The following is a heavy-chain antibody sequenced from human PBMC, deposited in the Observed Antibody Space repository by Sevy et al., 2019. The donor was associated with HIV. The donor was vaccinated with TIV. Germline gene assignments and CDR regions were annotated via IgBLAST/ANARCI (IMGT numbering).Heavy chain of an antibody. CDR2: IKQDGSDK. CDR1: GFTFSDYW. J-gene: IGHJ4*02. D-gene: IGHD4-17*01. V-gene: IGHV3-7*01. CDR3: ARGVTTVTPFDY. Sequence: GGSLRLSCTASGFTFSDYWMSWVCQAPGKGLEWVANIKQDGSDKHYVDSVKGRFTISSDNAKNSLYLQMNGLSAGDTAVYYCARGVTTVTPFDYWGQGTLVTVSS.